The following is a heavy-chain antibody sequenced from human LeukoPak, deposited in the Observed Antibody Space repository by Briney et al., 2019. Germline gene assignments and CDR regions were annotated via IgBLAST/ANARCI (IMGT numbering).Heavy chain of an antibody. CDR1: GFTFSSYG. Sequence: GRSLRLSCAASGFTFSSYGMHWVRQAPGKGLEWVAVIWYDGSNKYYADSVKGRFTISRDNSKNTLYLQMNSLRAEDTAVYYFARDGRRTSTASPRRGYDYYGTDVWGQGTPVTVSS. CDR3: ARDGRRTSTASPRRGYDYYGTDV. J-gene: IGHJ6*02. V-gene: IGHV3-33*01. D-gene: IGHD1-1*01. CDR2: IWYDGSNK.